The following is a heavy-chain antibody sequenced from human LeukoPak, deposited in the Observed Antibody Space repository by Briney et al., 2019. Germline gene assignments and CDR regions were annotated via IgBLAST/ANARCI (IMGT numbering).Heavy chain of an antibody. V-gene: IGHV3-23*01. J-gene: IGHJ6*02. CDR2: IGGSGGST. CDR1: GFTFSNCD. D-gene: IGHD4-11*01. Sequence: PGGSLRLSCAASGFTFSNCDMSWVRQAPGKELEWVSTIGGSGGSTYYADSVKGRLTISRDNAKNTVYLQMNSLRAEDTAIYYCVSTVTTSYGMDVWGQGTTVTVSS. CDR3: VSTVTTSYGMDV.